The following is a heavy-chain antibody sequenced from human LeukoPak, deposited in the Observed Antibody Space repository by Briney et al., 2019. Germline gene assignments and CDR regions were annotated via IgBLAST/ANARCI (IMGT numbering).Heavy chain of an antibody. CDR3: ARDQEGFDY. V-gene: IGHV1-46*01. Sequence: AASVTVSCTASGYTFTNNYLHWVRQAPGQGLEWMGMIYPRDGSTSYAQNFQGRVTVTRDTSTTTVHMELRGLRSEDTAVYYRARDQEGFDYWGQGTVVTVSS. CDR1: GYTFTNNY. J-gene: IGHJ4*02. CDR2: IYPRDGST.